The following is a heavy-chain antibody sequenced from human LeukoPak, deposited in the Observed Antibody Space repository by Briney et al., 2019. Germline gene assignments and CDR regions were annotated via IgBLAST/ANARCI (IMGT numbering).Heavy chain of an antibody. CDR3: ARRVTIFGVVNFDY. D-gene: IGHD3-3*01. J-gene: IGHJ4*02. CDR2: IYHSGST. Sequence: SETLSLTCDVSGYSISSGYYWGWIRQPPGKGLEWIGSIYHSGSTYYNPSLKSRVTISVDTSKNQFSLKLSSVTAADTAVYYCARRVTIFGVVNFDYWGQGTLVTVSS. V-gene: IGHV4-38-2*01. CDR1: GYSISSGYY.